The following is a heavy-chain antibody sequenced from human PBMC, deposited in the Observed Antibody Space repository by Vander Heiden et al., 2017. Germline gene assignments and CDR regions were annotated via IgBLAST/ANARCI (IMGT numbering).Heavy chain of an antibody. V-gene: IGHV3-30*04. CDR2: ISYDGSNK. J-gene: IGHJ6*02. CDR1: GFTFSSYA. Sequence: QVQLVESGGGVVQPGRSLRLSCAASGFTFSSYAMHWVRQAPGKGLEWVAVISYDGSNKYYADSVKGRFTISRDNSKNTLYLQMNSLRAEDTAVYYCARPSTGAVAGMDVWGQGTTVTVSS. D-gene: IGHD6-19*01. CDR3: ARPSTGAVAGMDV.